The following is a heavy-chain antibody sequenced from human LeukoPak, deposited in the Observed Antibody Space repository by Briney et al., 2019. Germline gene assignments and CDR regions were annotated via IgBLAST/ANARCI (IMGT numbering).Heavy chain of an antibody. J-gene: IGHJ5*02. CDR2: IWYDGSNK. CDR3: ARDPRSRIVVVPAAIYWFDP. D-gene: IGHD2-2*01. CDR1: GFTFSSYG. V-gene: IGHV3-33*01. Sequence: GGSLRLSCAASGFTFSSYGMHWVRQAPGKGLEWEAVIWYDGSNKYYADSVKGRFTISRDNSKNTLYLQMNSLRAEDTAVYYCARDPRSRIVVVPAAIYWFDPWGQGTLVTVSS.